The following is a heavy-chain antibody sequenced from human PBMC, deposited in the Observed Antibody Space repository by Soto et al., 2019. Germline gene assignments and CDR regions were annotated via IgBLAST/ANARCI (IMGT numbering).Heavy chain of an antibody. V-gene: IGHV3-23*01. D-gene: IGHD3-22*01. Sequence: GGSLRLSCAAFGFSFSSYAMNWVRQAPGKGLEWVSGISGSGDRTYYADSLKGRFTISRDNSRNTLYLQMNSLRAEDTAVYYCAKDTYSYDGSFYYTDLWGHGTPVTVSS. CDR3: AKDTYSYDGSFYYTDL. CDR1: GFSFSSYA. J-gene: IGHJ4*01. CDR2: ISGSGDRT.